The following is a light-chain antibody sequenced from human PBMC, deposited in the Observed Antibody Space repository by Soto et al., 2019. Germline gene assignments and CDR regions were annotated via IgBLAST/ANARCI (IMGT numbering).Light chain of an antibody. CDR2: EVS. CDR3: SSYTTSTSFIL. Sequence: QSVLTQPASVSGSPGQSITISCTGTSSDIGNYDFVSWYQQVPGTAPKAMIYEVSSRPSRVSNRFSGSKSGNTASLTISGLQAEDEAYYYCSSYTTSTSFILFGGGTQLTVL. J-gene: IGLJ2*01. V-gene: IGLV2-14*01. CDR1: SSDIGNYDF.